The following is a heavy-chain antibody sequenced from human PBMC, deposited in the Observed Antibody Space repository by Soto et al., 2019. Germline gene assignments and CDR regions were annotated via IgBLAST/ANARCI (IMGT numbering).Heavy chain of an antibody. V-gene: IGHV4-59*01. CDR2: VYYSGAT. CDR3: ARGDHYDRTGPFDS. J-gene: IGHJ4*02. CDR1: GGSMSSYY. D-gene: IGHD3-22*01. Sequence: SETLSLTCTVSGGSMSSYYWYWVRQPPGKGLECIGYVYYSGATNYNPSLKSRVAISIDTSKNQFSLNVRSVTAADTAVYYCARGDHYDRTGPFDSWGQGTMVTVSS.